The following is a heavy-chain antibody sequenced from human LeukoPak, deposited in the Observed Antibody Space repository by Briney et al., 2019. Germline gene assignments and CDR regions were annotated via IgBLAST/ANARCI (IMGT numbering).Heavy chain of an antibody. CDR2: IYTSGST. Sequence: SETLSLTCTVSGGSISSSSYYWGWIRQPAGKGLEWIGRIYTSGSTNYNPSLKSRVTISVDTSKNQFSLKLSSVTAADTAVYYCARELGWHSSGWYYVDYWGQGTLVTVSS. CDR3: ARELGWHSSGWYYVDY. CDR1: GGSISSSSYY. D-gene: IGHD6-19*01. J-gene: IGHJ4*02. V-gene: IGHV4-61*02.